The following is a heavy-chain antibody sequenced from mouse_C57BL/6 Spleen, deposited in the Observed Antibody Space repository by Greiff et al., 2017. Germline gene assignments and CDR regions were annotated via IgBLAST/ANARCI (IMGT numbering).Heavy chain of an antibody. CDR3: ARHEDNYGSSYPAWFAY. CDR2: FYPGSGSI. J-gene: IGHJ3*01. D-gene: IGHD1-1*01. V-gene: IGHV1-62-2*01. Sequence: VQLQQSGAELVKPGASVKLSCTASGYTFTQYTIHWVKQRSGQGLEWIGWFYPGSGSIKYNEKFKDKATLTADTSSSTVYMELSRLTSEDSAVYFCARHEDNYGSSYPAWFAYWGQGTLVTVSA. CDR1: GYTFTQYT.